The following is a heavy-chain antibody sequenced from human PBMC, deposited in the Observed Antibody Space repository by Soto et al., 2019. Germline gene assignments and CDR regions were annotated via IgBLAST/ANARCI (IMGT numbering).Heavy chain of an antibody. V-gene: IGHV3-9*01. CDR3: AKDIGSPSASYYYYYGMDV. D-gene: IGHD6-25*01. CDR2: ISWNSGSI. J-gene: IGHJ6*02. CDR1: GFTFDDYA. Sequence: TGGSLRLSCAASGFTFDDYAMHWVRQAPGKGLEWVSGISWNSGSIGYADSVKGRFTISRDNAKNSLYLQMNSLRAEDTALYYCAKDIGSPSASYYYYYGMDVWGQGTTVTVSS.